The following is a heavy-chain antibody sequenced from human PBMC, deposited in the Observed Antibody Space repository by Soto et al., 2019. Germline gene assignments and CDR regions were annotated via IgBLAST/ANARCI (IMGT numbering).Heavy chain of an antibody. Sequence: QVQLQQWGAGLLKPSETLSLTCAVYGGSFSGYCWSWIRQPPGKGLEWIGEVDHSGSTNYNPSLKSRVTISVDTSKNQFSLKLSSVTAADTAVYYCARGWKEYSSSWYVDWGQGTLVTVSS. V-gene: IGHV4-34*01. CDR3: ARGWKEYSSSWYVD. D-gene: IGHD6-13*01. CDR1: GGSFSGYC. CDR2: VDHSGST. J-gene: IGHJ4*02.